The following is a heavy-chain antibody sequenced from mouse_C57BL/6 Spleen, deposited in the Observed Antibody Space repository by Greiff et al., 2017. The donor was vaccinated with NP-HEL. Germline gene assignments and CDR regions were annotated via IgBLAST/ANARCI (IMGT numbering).Heavy chain of an antibody. Sequence: VNVVESGPGLVQPSQSLSITCTVSGFSLTSYGVPWVRQSPGKGLEWLGVICRGGSTAYNAAFMSRLSITKDNSKSQVFFKMNRLQADDTAIYYCAKNLGDCYGSRYYAMDYWGQGTSVTVSS. V-gene: IGHV2-5*01. CDR2: ICRGGST. J-gene: IGHJ4*01. CDR1: GFSLTSYG. D-gene: IGHD1-1*01. CDR3: AKNLGDCYGSRYYAMDY.